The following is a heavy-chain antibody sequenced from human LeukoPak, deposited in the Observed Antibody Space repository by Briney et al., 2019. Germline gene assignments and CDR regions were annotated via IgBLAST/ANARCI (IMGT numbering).Heavy chain of an antibody. D-gene: IGHD3-16*01. J-gene: IGHJ4*02. Sequence: PGGSLRLSCADSGFTFSSYWMSWVRQAPGKGLEWVAGIKEDGGEKSYVDSVKGRFTISRDNARNSLFLQMNSLRAEDTAVYYCARDVHTFYFDYWGQGTLVTVSS. CDR1: GFTFSSYW. CDR2: IKEDGGEK. CDR3: ARDVHTFYFDY. V-gene: IGHV3-7*01.